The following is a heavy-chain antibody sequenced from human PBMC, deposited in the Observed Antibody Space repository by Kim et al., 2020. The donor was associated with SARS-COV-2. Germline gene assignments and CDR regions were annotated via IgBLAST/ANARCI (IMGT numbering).Heavy chain of an antibody. D-gene: IGHD4-4*01. CDR3: ARDLLSQDDSGNPRDY. V-gene: IGHV3-30*01. J-gene: IGHJ4*02. Sequence: SVNERFTISRDNSKTTLYLQMNGLSPDDTAVYYCARDLLSQDDSGNPRDYWGQGTLVTVSS.